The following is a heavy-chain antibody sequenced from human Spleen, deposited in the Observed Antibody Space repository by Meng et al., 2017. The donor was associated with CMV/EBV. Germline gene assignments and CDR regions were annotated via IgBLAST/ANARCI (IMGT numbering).Heavy chain of an antibody. CDR1: GGSISSYY. Sequence: SETLSLTCTVSGGSISSYYWSWIRQPPGKGLEWIGYIYYSGSTNYNPSLKSRDTISVDTSKNQFSLKLSSVTAADTAVYYCARGEGMITFGGVIVPYFDYWGQGTLVTVSS. V-gene: IGHV4-59*01. D-gene: IGHD3-16*02. CDR2: IYYSGST. CDR3: ARGEGMITFGGVIVPYFDY. J-gene: IGHJ4*02.